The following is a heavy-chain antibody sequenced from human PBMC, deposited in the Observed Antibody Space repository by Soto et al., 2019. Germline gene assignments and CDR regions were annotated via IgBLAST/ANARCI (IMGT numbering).Heavy chain of an antibody. CDR1: LGSISSGTNY. CDR3: ARHEAGWYFDS. D-gene: IGHD6-25*01. V-gene: IGHV4-39*01. J-gene: IGHJ4*02. Sequence: PSETLSFTCTVPLGSISSGTNYWAWIRQPPGKGLEWIANIYYSGSTFYNPSLKSRVTISLDTSKNQFSLKLRSVTAADTAVYYCARHEAGWYFDSWGQGTLVTVSS. CDR2: IYYSGST.